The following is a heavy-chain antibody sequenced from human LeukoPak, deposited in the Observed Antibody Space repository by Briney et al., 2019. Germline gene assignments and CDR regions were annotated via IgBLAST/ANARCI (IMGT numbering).Heavy chain of an antibody. V-gene: IGHV3-23*01. CDR3: AKDRGSYRSGWYELDY. J-gene: IGHJ4*02. Sequence: GGSLRLSCAASGFTFSSYAMSWVRQAPGKGLEWVSGISGSGGSTYYADSVKGRFTISSDNSKNTLYLQMNSLRAENTAVYYCAKDRGSYRSGWYELDYWGQGTLVTVSS. CDR2: ISGSGGST. CDR1: GFTFSSYA. D-gene: IGHD6-19*01.